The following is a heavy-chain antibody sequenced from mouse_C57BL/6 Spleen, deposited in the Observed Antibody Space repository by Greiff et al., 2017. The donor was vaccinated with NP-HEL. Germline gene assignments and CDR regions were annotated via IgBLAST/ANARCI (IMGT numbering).Heavy chain of an antibody. V-gene: IGHV5-4*01. CDR1: GFTFSSYA. CDR3: ARDYGKDAMDY. J-gene: IGHJ4*01. Sequence: EVMLVESGGGLVKPGGSLKLSCAASGFTFSSYAMSWVRQTPEKRLEWVAIISDGGSYTYYPDNVKGRFTISRDNAKNNLYLQMSHLKSEDTAMYYCARDYGKDAMDYWGQGTSVTVSS. D-gene: IGHD2-1*01. CDR2: ISDGGSYT.